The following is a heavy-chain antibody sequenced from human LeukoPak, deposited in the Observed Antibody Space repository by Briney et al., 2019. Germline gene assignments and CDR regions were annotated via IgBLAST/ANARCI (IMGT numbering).Heavy chain of an antibody. J-gene: IGHJ4*02. D-gene: IGHD3-3*01. CDR3: ARFTQKTIFGVVIPHNFDY. CDR2: IYYSGST. V-gene: IGHV4-31*03. CDR1: GGSISSGGYY. Sequence: SETLSLTCTVSGGSISSGGYYWSWIRQHPGKGLEWIGYIYYSGSTYYNPSLKSRVTISVDTSKNQFSLKLSSVTAADTAVYYCARFTQKTIFGVVIPHNFDYWGQGTLVTVSS.